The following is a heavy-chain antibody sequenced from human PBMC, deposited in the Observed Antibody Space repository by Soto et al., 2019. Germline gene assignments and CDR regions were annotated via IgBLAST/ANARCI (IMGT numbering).Heavy chain of an antibody. V-gene: IGHV2-5*02. CDR3: AHRRHVGDTALVTEIYFDY. CDR1: GFSLSTSGVG. D-gene: IGHD5-18*01. CDR2: IYWDDDK. Sequence: SGPTLVNPTQTLTLTCTFSGFSLSTSGVGVGWIRQPPGKALEWLALIYWDDDKRYSPSLKSRLTITKDTPKNQVVLTMTNMDPVDTATYYCAHRRHVGDTALVTEIYFDYWGQGTLVTVSS. J-gene: IGHJ4*02.